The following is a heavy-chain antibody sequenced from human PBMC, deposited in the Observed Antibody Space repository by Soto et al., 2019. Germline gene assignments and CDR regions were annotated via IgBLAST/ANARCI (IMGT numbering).Heavy chain of an antibody. CDR1: GFTFSSYW. D-gene: IGHD6-6*01. CDR2: IKQDGSEK. J-gene: IGHJ6*02. CDR3: ARVLGQMNYYYYYGMDV. V-gene: IGHV3-7*01. Sequence: GGSLRLSCAASGFTFSSYWMSWVRQAPGKGLEWVANIKQDGSEKYYVDSVKGRFTISRDNAKNSLYLQMNSLRAEDTAVYYCARVLGQMNYYYYYGMDVWGQGTTVTVSS.